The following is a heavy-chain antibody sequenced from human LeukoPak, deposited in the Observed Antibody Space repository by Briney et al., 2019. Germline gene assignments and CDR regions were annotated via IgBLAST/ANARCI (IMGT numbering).Heavy chain of an antibody. V-gene: IGHV4-59*08. CDR2: IYYSGST. D-gene: IGHD2-15*01. CDR1: GGSISSYY. Sequence: SETLSLTCTVSGGSISSYYWSWIRQPPGKGLEWIGYIYYSGSTNYNPSLKSRVTISVGTSKNQFSLKLSSVTAADTAVYYCARQNLDCSGGSCYGKYYFDYWGQGTLVTVSS. J-gene: IGHJ4*02. CDR3: ARQNLDCSGGSCYGKYYFDY.